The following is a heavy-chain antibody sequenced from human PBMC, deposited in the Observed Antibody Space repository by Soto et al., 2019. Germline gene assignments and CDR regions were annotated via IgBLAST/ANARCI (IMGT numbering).Heavy chain of an antibody. Sequence: QVHLVQSGAEVKKPGASVKVSCKTSGYTFTSYGISWVRQAPGQGLEWLGWISGYDGRTNLAQKVQDRVTMTTDTSTSTVYMELRSLRSDDTAVYYCAREGDVPYYYYGMDVWGQGTTVTVYS. CDR3: AREGDVPYYYYGMDV. V-gene: IGHV1-18*01. CDR1: GYTFTSYG. CDR2: ISGYDGRT. J-gene: IGHJ6*02. D-gene: IGHD2-21*02.